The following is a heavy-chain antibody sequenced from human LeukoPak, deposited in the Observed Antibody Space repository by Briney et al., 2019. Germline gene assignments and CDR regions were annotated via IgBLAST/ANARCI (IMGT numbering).Heavy chain of an antibody. CDR2: ISTYGAST. Sequence: GGSLRLSCSASGFTFSTYAMHWVRQAPGKGLECVSTISTYGASTYYADSVKGRFTIARDNSKNTLYLQMSSLRAEDTAIYYCVKEIYSYDKYYYFCAMDVWGQGTTVTASS. CDR3: VKEIYSYDKYYYFCAMDV. V-gene: IGHV3-64D*06. J-gene: IGHJ6*02. D-gene: IGHD5-18*01. CDR1: GFTFSTYA.